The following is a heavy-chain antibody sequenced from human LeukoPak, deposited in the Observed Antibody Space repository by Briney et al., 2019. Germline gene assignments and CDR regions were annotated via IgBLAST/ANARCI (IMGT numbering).Heavy chain of an antibody. CDR3: ARDTQYYDFWSGPHDAFDI. D-gene: IGHD3-3*01. CDR1: GFTFSSNW. CDR2: INMDGTTT. Sequence: PGESLRLSCAASGFTFSSNWMHWVRHTPGRGLLWVSRINMDGTTTTYADSVKGRFTISRDNAKNPLYLQMNSLRAEDTAVYYCARDTQYYDFWSGPHDAFDIWGQGTMVTVSS. J-gene: IGHJ3*02. V-gene: IGHV3-74*01.